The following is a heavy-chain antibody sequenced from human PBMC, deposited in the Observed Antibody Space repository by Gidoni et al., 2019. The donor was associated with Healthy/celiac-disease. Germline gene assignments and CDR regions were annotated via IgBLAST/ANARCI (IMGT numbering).Heavy chain of an antibody. CDR1: GFTFSSYS. CDR3: ARDSYYYYYMDV. J-gene: IGHJ6*03. Sequence: EVQLVESGGGLVKPGGSLRLSCAASGFTFSSYSMSWVRQAPGKGLEWVSSITTSSGYINYADSVKGRFTISRDNAKNSLSLQMNSLRAEDTAIYYCARDSYYYYYMDVWGKGATVTVSS. CDR2: ITTSSGYI. V-gene: IGHV3-21*01.